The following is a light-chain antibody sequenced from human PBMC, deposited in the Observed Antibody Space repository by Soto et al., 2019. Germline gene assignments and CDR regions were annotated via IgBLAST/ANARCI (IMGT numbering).Light chain of an antibody. CDR1: QSVTNSY. Sequence: EIVLTQSPGTLSLSPGERATLSCRASQSVTNSYLAWYQQKPDQAPRLLIYSTSSRATGIPDRFSGSGSGTGFTLTISSLEPEDFAVDYCQQYGSSPWTFGQGTTVEIK. CDR3: QQYGSSPWT. J-gene: IGKJ1*01. V-gene: IGKV3-20*01. CDR2: STS.